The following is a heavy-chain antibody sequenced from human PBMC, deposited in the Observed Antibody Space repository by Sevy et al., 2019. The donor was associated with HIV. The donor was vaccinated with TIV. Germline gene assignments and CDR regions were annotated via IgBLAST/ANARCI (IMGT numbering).Heavy chain of an antibody. CDR1: GYTFTSYG. J-gene: IGHJ6*03. CDR2: ISAYNGNT. V-gene: IGHV1-18*01. CDR3: TRARFDWLFRGVGSTYYYYYMDV. D-gene: IGHD3-9*01. Sequence: ASVKVSCKASGYTFTSYGISWVRQAPGQGLEWMGWISAYNGNTNYAQKLQGRVTMTTDTSTSTAYMELRSLRSDDTAVYYCTRARFDWLFRGVGSTYYYYYMDVWGKGTTVTVSS.